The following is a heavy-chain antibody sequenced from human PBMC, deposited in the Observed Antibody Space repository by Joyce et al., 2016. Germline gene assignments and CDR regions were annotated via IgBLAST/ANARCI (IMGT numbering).Heavy chain of an antibody. V-gene: IGHV5-10-1*01. J-gene: IGHJ4*02. CDR1: GYSFTSYW. Sequence: EVQLVQSGAEVKKPGESLRLSCKGSGYSFTSYWISWVRQMPGKGLEWMGRIDPSDAYTNYSPSFQGHVTISADKAISTADLQWSGLKASDTAMYYCARVSWNYDFWTDGDYWGQGTLVTVSS. CDR3: ARVSWNYDFWTDGDY. CDR2: IDPSDAYT. D-gene: IGHD3-3*01.